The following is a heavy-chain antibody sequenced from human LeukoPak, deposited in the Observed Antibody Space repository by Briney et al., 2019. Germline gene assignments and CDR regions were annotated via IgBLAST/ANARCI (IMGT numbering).Heavy chain of an antibody. CDR2: VYHSGST. Sequence: SETLSLTCSVSGYSISYGYFWAWIRQPPGKGLEWIGSVYHSGSTHYTPSFKSRVTISLDTSKNHFSLKLTSVTAADTAVYFCARHIPLPNYYDSSAPVTFDIWGQGTMVTVSS. CDR3: ARHIPLPNYYDSSAPVTFDI. CDR1: GYSISYGYF. V-gene: IGHV4-38-2*02. D-gene: IGHD3-22*01. J-gene: IGHJ3*02.